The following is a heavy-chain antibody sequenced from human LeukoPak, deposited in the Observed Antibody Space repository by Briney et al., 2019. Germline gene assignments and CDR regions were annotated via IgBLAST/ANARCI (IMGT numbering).Heavy chain of an antibody. CDR1: GYTFTGYY. CDR2: INPNSGGT. Sequence: GASVKVSCKASGYTFTGYYMHWVRQAPGQGLEWMGWINPNSGGTNYAQKFQGRVTMTRDTSISTAYMELRSLRSDDTAVYYCASCSGGSCYSGVYWGQGTLVTVSS. CDR3: ASCSGGSCYSGVY. V-gene: IGHV1-2*02. D-gene: IGHD2-15*01. J-gene: IGHJ4*02.